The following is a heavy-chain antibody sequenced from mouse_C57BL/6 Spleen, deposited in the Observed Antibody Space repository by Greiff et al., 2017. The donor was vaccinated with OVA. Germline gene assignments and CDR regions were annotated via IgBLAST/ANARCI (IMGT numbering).Heavy chain of an antibody. CDR2: IYPGDGDT. CDR3: ASYYYGSSWGYAMDY. CDR1: GYAFSSYW. J-gene: IGHJ4*01. V-gene: IGHV1-80*01. Sequence: VQLQQSGAELVKPGASVKISCKASGYAFSSYWMNWVKQRPGKGLEWIGQIYPGDGDTNYNGKFKGKATLTADKSSSTAYMQLSSLTSEDSAVYFCASYYYGSSWGYAMDYWGQGTSVTVSS. D-gene: IGHD1-1*01.